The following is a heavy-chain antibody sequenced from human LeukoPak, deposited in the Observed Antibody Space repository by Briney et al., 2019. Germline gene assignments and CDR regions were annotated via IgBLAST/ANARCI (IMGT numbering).Heavy chain of an antibody. V-gene: IGHV4-34*01. D-gene: IGHD2-2*01. CDR3: ARGRTGYQLLPTKKNYDYYYMDV. CDR1: GGSFSGYY. CDR2: INHSGST. J-gene: IGHJ6*03. Sequence: SETLSLTCAVYGGSFSGYYWTWIRQSPGKGLEWIGEINHSGSTNYSPSLKSRVTISVDTSKNQFSLKLSSVTAADTAVYHCARGRTGYQLLPTKKNYDYYYMDVWGKGTTVTVSS.